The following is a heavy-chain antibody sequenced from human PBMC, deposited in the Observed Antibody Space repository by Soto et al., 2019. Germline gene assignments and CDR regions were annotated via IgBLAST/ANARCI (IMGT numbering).Heavy chain of an antibody. D-gene: IGHD6-19*01. J-gene: IGHJ4*02. CDR1: GFTFSSYG. Sequence: QVQLVESGGGVVQPGRSPRLSCAASGFTFSSYGMHWVRQAPGKGLEWVAVISYDGSNKYYADSVKGRFTISRDNSKNTLYLQMNSLRAEDTAVYYCAKVTIAVAGTWEDYWGQGTLVTVSS. CDR3: AKVTIAVAGTWEDY. CDR2: ISYDGSNK. V-gene: IGHV3-30*18.